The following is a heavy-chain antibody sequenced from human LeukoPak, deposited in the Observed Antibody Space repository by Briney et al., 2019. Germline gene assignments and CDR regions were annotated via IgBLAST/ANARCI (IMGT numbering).Heavy chain of an antibody. CDR1: GGSISSGGYY. CDR2: IYHSGST. Sequence: SETLSLTCTVSGGSISSGGYYWSWIRQPPGKGLEWIGYIYHSGSTYYNPSLKSRVTISVDRSKNQFSLKLSSVTAADTAVYYCARSDSGDYLWGQGTLVTVSS. V-gene: IGHV4-30-2*01. J-gene: IGHJ4*02. CDR3: ARSDSGDYL. D-gene: IGHD4-17*01.